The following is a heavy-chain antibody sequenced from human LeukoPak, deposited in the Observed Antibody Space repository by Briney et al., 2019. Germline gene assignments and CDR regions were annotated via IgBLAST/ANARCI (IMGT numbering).Heavy chain of an antibody. D-gene: IGHD2-21*01. CDR2: IYYSGST. Sequence: SETLSLTCTVSGGSISSDYWSWIRQPPGKGLEWIGYIYYSGSTSYNPSLKSRVTISVDTSKNQFSLKLSSVTAADTAVYYCARGSILYYFDYWGQGTLVTVSS. CDR3: ARGSILYYFDY. J-gene: IGHJ4*02. V-gene: IGHV4-59*08. CDR1: GGSISSDY.